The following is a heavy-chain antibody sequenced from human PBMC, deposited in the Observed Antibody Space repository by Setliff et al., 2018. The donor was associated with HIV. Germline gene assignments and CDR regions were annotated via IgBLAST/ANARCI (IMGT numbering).Heavy chain of an antibody. Sequence: ASVKVSCKASGYTFTSYYIHWVRQAPGQGLEWMEVIHPSGGSTSYAQSFQDRVTMTRDTSISTAYMELSRLRSDDTAVYYCARDYYDSSGYIFFPGLPDYWGQGTLVTVSS. J-gene: IGHJ4*02. V-gene: IGHV1-46*01. CDR2: IHPSGGST. D-gene: IGHD3-22*01. CDR1: GYTFTSYY. CDR3: ARDYYDSSGYIFFPGLPDY.